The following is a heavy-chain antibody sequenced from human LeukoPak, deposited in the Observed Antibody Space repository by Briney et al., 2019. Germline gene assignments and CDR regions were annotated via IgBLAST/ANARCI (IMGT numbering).Heavy chain of an antibody. CDR3: ARDPQVRAVDFYYYYYGMGV. D-gene: IGHD6-19*01. Sequence: TSETLSLTCAVSGGSISSNNWWGWVRQPPGKGLEWIGEIYHSGSTNYNPSLKSRVTISVDKSKNQFSLKLSSVTAADTAVYYCARDPQVRAVDFYYYYYGMGVWGQGTTVTVSS. CDR2: IYHSGST. V-gene: IGHV4-4*02. CDR1: GGSISSNNW. J-gene: IGHJ6*02.